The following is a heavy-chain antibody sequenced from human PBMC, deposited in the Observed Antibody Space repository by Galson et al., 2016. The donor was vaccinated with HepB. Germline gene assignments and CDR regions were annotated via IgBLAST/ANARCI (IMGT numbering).Heavy chain of an antibody. CDR1: GFTFCNYA. Sequence: SLRLSCAASGFTFCNYAMSWVRQAPGKGLEWVSAISGSTGRTYHADSVKGHFTISRDNYKNTLYLQMNSLRAGDTALYYCAKESPKNAGGAFDIWGQGTMVTVSS. CDR3: AKESPKNAGGAFDI. J-gene: IGHJ3*02. V-gene: IGHV3-23*01. CDR2: ISGSTGRT. D-gene: IGHD1-1*01.